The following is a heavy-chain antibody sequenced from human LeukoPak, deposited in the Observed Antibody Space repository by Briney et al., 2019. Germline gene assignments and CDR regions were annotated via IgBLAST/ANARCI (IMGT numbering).Heavy chain of an antibody. V-gene: IGHV1-69*05. D-gene: IGHD3-22*01. J-gene: IGHJ4*02. Sequence: SVKVSCKASGGTFSSYAISWVRQAPGQGLEWMGGIIPIFGTANYAQKFQGRVTITTDESTSTAYMELSSLRAEDTAVYHCARGEEYDSKEGIDYWGQGTLVTVSS. CDR3: ARGEEYDSKEGIDY. CDR2: IIPIFGTA. CDR1: GGTFSSYA.